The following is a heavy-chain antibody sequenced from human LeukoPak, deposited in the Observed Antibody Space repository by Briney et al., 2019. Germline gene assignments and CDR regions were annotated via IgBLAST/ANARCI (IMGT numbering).Heavy chain of an antibody. CDR2: VNGDGRST. V-gene: IGHV3-74*01. Sequence: GGSLRLSCAASGFTFSSYWMHWVRHAPGKGLVWVSRVNGDGRSTNYADSVKGRFTISRDNAKNTLYLQMDSLRAEDTAVYYCVRDRWNGPDYWGQGTLVTVSS. J-gene: IGHJ4*02. D-gene: IGHD1-1*01. CDR1: GFTFSSYW. CDR3: VRDRWNGPDY.